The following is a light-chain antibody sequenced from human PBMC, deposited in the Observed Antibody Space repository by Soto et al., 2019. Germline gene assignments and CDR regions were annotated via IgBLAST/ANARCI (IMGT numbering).Light chain of an antibody. Sequence: EIVLTQSPGTLSLSPGERATLSCRASQSINNRYLAWYQQKPGQAPRLLIYAASSRATGIPDRFSGSGSGTDFTLTISRLEPEDYAVYYCQQFGSSTGFTFGPGTTVDIK. V-gene: IGKV3-20*01. J-gene: IGKJ3*01. CDR2: AAS. CDR1: QSINNRY. CDR3: QQFGSSTGFT.